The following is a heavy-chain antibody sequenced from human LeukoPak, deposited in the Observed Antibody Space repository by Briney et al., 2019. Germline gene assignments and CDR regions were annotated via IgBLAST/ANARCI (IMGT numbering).Heavy chain of an antibody. CDR3: ARAYYYGSGSPSNEGYYYGMDV. Sequence: GGSLRLPCAASGFTFSSYSMNWVRQAPGKGLEWVSSISSSSSYIYYADSVKGRFTISRDNAKNSLYLQMNSLRAEDTAVYYCARAYYYGSGSPSNEGYYYGMDVWGQGTTVTVSS. V-gene: IGHV3-21*01. CDR1: GFTFSSYS. J-gene: IGHJ6*02. D-gene: IGHD3-10*01. CDR2: ISSSSSYI.